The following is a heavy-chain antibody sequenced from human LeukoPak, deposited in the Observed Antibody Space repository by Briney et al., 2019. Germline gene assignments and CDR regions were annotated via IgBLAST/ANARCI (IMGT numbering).Heavy chain of an antibody. V-gene: IGHV5-51*03. CDR2: IYPADSDT. CDR1: GYSFNTYW. J-gene: IGHJ4*02. Sequence: PGKSLKISCQGSGYSFNTYWVGWVRQMPGKGLEWMGIIYPADSDTRYSPSFQGQVTISADKSINTAYLQWRTLKASDSAIYYCARVLDVDTAVFHYYFDFWGQGTLVTVSS. CDR3: ARVLDVDTAVFHYYFDF. D-gene: IGHD5-18*01.